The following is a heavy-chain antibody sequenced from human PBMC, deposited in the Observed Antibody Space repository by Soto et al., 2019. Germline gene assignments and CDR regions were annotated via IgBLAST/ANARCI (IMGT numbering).Heavy chain of an antibody. Sequence: EVQLLESGGGLVQPGGSLRLSCAASGFTFSSYAMSWVRQAPGKGLEWVSAISGSGGSTYYADSVKGRFTISRDNSKNTLYLQMNSLGAEDTAVYYCAKDGYDGSGSYYPFDYGGQGTLVTVSS. J-gene: IGHJ4*02. CDR3: AKDGYDGSGSYYPFDY. D-gene: IGHD3-10*01. CDR2: ISGSGGST. V-gene: IGHV3-23*01. CDR1: GFTFSSYA.